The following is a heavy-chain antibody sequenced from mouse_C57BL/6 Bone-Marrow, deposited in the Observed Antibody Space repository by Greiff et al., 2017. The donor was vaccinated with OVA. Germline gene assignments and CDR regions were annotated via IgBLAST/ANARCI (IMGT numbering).Heavy chain of an antibody. CDR3: ARILITTVGDWYFDV. CDR1: GYAFSSSW. V-gene: IGHV1-82*01. J-gene: IGHJ1*03. Sequence: VQLQQSGPELVKPGASVKISCKASGYAFSSSWMNWVKQRPGKGLEWIGRIYPGDGDTNYNGKFKGKATLTADKSSSTAYMQLSSLTSEDSAVYFCARILITTVGDWYFDVWGTGTTVTVSS. D-gene: IGHD1-1*01. CDR2: IYPGDGDT.